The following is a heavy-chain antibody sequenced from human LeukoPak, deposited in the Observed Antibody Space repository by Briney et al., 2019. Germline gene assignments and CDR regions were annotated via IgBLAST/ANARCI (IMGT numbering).Heavy chain of an antibody. Sequence: GESLKISCKGSGYSFTSYWIGWVRQMPGKGLEWMGIIYPGDSDTRYSPFFQGQVTISADKPISTAYLQWSSLKASDTAMYYCARAGYYDSSGYFYWGQGTLVTVSS. CDR3: ARAGYYDSSGYFY. D-gene: IGHD3-22*01. V-gene: IGHV5-51*04. CDR1: GYSFTSYW. J-gene: IGHJ4*02. CDR2: IYPGDSDT.